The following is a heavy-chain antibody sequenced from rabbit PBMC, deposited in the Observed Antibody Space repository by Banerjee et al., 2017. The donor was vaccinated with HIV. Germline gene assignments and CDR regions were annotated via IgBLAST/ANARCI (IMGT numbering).Heavy chain of an antibody. D-gene: IGHD7-1*01. CDR3: ARNNGNGYRANL. CDR2: IYTGTGST. V-gene: IGHV1S40*01. J-gene: IGHJ6*01. Sequence: QELVESGGGLVQPVGSLKLSCKASGIDFSYYAVVWVRQAPGKGLEWIACIYTGTGSTYYANWAKGRFTISKTSSTTVTLQMTSLTAADTATYFCARNNGNGYRANLWGPGTLVTVS. CDR1: GIDFSYYA.